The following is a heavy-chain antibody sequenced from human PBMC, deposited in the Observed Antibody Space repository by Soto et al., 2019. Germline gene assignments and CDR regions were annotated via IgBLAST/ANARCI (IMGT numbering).Heavy chain of an antibody. J-gene: IGHJ5*02. D-gene: IGHD3-22*01. CDR3: ARDSYYDSSGYYFGFDP. CDR1: GGTFSSYA. CDR2: IIPIFGTA. V-gene: IGHV1-69*13. Sequence: SVKVSCKASGGTFSSYAISWVRQAPGQGLEWMGGIIPIFGTANYAQKFQGRVTITADESTSTAYMELSSLRSEDTAVYYCARDSYYDSSGYYFGFDPWGQGTLVTVSS.